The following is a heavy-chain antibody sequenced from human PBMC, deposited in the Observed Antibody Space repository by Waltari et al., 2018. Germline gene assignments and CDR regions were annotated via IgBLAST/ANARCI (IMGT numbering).Heavy chain of an antibody. CDR3: ARGGGGYYKALDY. J-gene: IGHJ4*02. Sequence: QVQLQQWGAGLLKPSETLSLTCAVYGGSFSGYYWSWIRQPPGKGLEWSGEINHSGSTNYNPSLKSRVTISVDTSKNQFSLKLGSVTAADTAVYYCARGGGGYYKALDYWGQGTLVTVSS. CDR1: GGSFSGYY. V-gene: IGHV4-34*01. D-gene: IGHD3-10*01. CDR2: INHSGST.